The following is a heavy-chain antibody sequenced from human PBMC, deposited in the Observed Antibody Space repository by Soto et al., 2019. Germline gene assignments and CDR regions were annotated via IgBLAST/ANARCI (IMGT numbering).Heavy chain of an antibody. CDR1: GFSLSNARMG. D-gene: IGHD5-18*01. V-gene: IGHV2-26*01. CDR2: IFSNDEK. Sequence: QVTLKESGPVLVKPTETLTLTCTVSGFSLSNARMGVSWIRQPPGKALEWLARIFSNDEKSYSTSLKSRLTISKDTSKSQVVLTMTNMDPVDTATYYCARIRGYSYGLVFDYWGQGTLVTVSS. CDR3: ARIRGYSYGLVFDY. J-gene: IGHJ4*02.